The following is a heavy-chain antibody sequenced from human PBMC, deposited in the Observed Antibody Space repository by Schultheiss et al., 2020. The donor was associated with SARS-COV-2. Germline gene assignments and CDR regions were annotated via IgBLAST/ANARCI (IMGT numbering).Heavy chain of an antibody. CDR2: IYYSGST. Sequence: SETLSLTCAVYGGSFSGYYWSWIRQPPGKGLEWIGYIYYSGSTNYNPSLKSRVTISVDTSKNQFSLKLTSVTAADTAVYYCARAFMITFGGWFDPWGQGTQVTVSS. CDR3: ARAFMITFGGWFDP. V-gene: IGHV4-59*08. CDR1: GGSFSGYY. J-gene: IGHJ5*02. D-gene: IGHD3-16*01.